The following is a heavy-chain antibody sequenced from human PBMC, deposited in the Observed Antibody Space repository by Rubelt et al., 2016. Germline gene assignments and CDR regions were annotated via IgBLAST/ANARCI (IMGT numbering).Heavy chain of an antibody. J-gene: IGHJ4*02. CDR2: LNAGNGYT. D-gene: IGHD1-26*01. V-gene: IGHV1-3*01. CDR3: ARDIYSGSDYGY. CDR1: GYTFTSYA. Sequence: QVQLVQSGAEVKKPGASVKVSCKASGYTFTSYAMHLVRQAPGQRLECMGGLNAGNGYTKCSQKFPGRVTITRQTSASTAYMEVSSLRSEDTAVYYCARDIYSGSDYGYWGQGTLVTVSS.